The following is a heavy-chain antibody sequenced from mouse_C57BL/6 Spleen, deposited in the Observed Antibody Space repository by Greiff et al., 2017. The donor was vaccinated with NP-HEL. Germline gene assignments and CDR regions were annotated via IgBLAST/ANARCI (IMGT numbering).Heavy chain of an antibody. Sequence: EVQLVESGGGLVQPGGSLKLSCAASGFTFSDYGMAWVRQAPRKGPEWVAFISNLAYSIYYADTVTGRFTISRENAKNTLYLEMSSLRSEDTAMYYCARDYYGSSYPYYAMDYWGQGTSVTVSS. CDR1: GFTFSDYG. V-gene: IGHV5-15*01. CDR3: ARDYYGSSYPYYAMDY. D-gene: IGHD1-1*01. CDR2: ISNLAYSI. J-gene: IGHJ4*01.